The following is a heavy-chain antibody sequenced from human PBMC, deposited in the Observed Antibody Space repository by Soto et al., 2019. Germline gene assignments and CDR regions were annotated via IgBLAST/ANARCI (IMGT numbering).Heavy chain of an antibody. CDR2: INRSGST. D-gene: IGHD6-19*01. CDR3: ARGLTVAGTGGDY. Sequence: PSETLSLTCAVYGGSFSCYYWSWIRQPPGKGLEWIGEINRSGSTNYNPSLKSRVTISVDTSKNQFSLKLSSVTAADTAVYYCARGLTVAGTGGDYWGQGTLVTVSS. V-gene: IGHV4-34*01. CDR1: GGSFSCYY. J-gene: IGHJ4*02.